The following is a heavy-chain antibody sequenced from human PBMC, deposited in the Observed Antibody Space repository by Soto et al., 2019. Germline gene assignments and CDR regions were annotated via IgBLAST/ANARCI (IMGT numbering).Heavy chain of an antibody. J-gene: IGHJ5*02. CDR1: GYTFTGYY. CDR3: ARDLFCRGGSCRGWFDP. V-gene: IGHV1-2*02. Sequence: GASVKVSCKASGYTFTGYYMHWVRQAPGQGLEWMGWINPNSGGTNYAQKFQGRVTMTRDTSIITAYMELSSLRSDDTAVYYCARDLFCRGGSCRGWFDPWGQGSLVTVSS. D-gene: IGHD2-15*01. CDR2: INPNSGGT.